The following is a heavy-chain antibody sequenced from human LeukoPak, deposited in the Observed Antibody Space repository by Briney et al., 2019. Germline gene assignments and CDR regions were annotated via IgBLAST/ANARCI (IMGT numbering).Heavy chain of an antibody. CDR2: INHSGST. Sequence: SETLSLTCAVYGGSFSGYYWSWIRQPPGKGLEWIGEINHSGSTNYNPSLKSRVTISVDTSKNQFSLKLSSVTAADTAVYYCARRTAGTGYCGGGSCYRPLDYWGQGTLVTVSS. CDR1: GGSFSGYY. J-gene: IGHJ4*02. D-gene: IGHD2-15*01. CDR3: ARRTAGTGYCGGGSCYRPLDY. V-gene: IGHV4-34*01.